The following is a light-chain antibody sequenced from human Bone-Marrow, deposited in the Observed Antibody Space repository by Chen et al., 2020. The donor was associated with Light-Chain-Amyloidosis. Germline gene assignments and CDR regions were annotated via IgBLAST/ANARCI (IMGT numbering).Light chain of an antibody. CDR1: SLRSEY. J-gene: IGLJ1*01. Sequence: SSELTQDPAFSVALGQTVRITCQGDSLRSEYATWYQQRPGQVPVIVIYSKNNLPTGIPDRVSVSTSRDTASITVTGAQAEDEADYYCPDRDNYGYLAFGAGTKLTVL. CDR2: SKN. V-gene: IGLV3-19*01. CDR3: PDRDNYGYLA.